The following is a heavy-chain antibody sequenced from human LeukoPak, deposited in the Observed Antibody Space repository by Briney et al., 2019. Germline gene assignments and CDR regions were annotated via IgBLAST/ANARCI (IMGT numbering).Heavy chain of an antibody. J-gene: IGHJ4*02. D-gene: IGHD6-19*01. CDR2: ISAYNGNT. V-gene: IGHV1-18*01. Sequence: ASVKVSCKASGYTFTSYGISWVRQAPGQGLEWMGWISAYNGNTNYAQKLQGRVTMTTDTSTSTAYMELRSLRSDDTAVYYCAIAVAGNLRDYFDYWGQGTLVTVSS. CDR3: AIAVAGNLRDYFDY. CDR1: GYTFTSYG.